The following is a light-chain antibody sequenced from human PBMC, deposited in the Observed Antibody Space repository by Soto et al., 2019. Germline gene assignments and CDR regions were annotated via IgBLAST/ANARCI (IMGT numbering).Light chain of an antibody. CDR1: QSIGSNY. CDR2: DAS. Sequence: DILLTQSPSTLSASVGDRVTISCRASQSIGSNYLAWYQQKPGQAPRLLMYDASGRASGIPDRFSGSGSGTDFTLTISRLEPEDFAVYYCQVYDRSPLFGGGTKVEI. V-gene: IGKV3-20*01. CDR3: QVYDRSPL. J-gene: IGKJ4*01.